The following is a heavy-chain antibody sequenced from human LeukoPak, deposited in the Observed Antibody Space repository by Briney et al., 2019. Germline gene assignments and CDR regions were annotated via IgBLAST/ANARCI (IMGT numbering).Heavy chain of an antibody. CDR2: IYYSGST. V-gene: IGHV4-39*01. Sequence: PSETLSLTCTVSGGPISSYYWSWIRQPPGKGLEWIGSIYYSGSTYYNPSLKSRVTISVDTSKNQFSLKLSSVTAADTAVYYCARVLGRGGYAYFDYWGQGTLVTVSS. CDR3: ARVLGRGGYAYFDY. CDR1: GGPISSYY. D-gene: IGHD5-12*01. J-gene: IGHJ4*02.